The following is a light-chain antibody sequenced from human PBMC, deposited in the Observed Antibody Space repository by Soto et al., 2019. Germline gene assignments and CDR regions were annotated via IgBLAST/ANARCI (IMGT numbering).Light chain of an antibody. V-gene: IGKV1-9*01. CDR2: ATS. Sequence: DIQLTQSPSFLSASAGDGVTITCRASQGISNFLAWYQQKPGRAPKLLIYATSTLQSGVPSRFSGSGSGTEFTLTISSLQPEDFATYYCQQLNFFPITFGQGTRLEIK. J-gene: IGKJ5*01. CDR1: QGISNF. CDR3: QQLNFFPIT.